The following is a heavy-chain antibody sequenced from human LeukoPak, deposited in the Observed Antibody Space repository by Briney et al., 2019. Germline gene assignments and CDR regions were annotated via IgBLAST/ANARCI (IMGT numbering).Heavy chain of an antibody. CDR2: IYYSGST. CDR1: GGSISSYY. V-gene: IGHV4-59*08. J-gene: IGHJ5*02. CDR3: ARFSRNYYDSSGYPNWFDP. Sequence: PSETLSLTCTVSGGSISSYYWSWIRQPPGKGLEWIGYIYYSGSTNYNPSLKSRVTISVDTSKNQFSLKLSSVTAADTAVYYCARFSRNYYDSSGYPNWFDPWGQGTLVTVSS. D-gene: IGHD3-22*01.